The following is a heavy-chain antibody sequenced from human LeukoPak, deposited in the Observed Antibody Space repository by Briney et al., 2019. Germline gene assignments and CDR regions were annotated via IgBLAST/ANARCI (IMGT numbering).Heavy chain of an antibody. CDR2: ISSSGGTT. D-gene: IGHD6-13*01. J-gene: IGHJ1*01. Sequence: GGSLRLSCAASGFTFSSYAMNWVRQAPGKGLEWVSVISSSGGTTYYSDSVKGRFIISRDNSKNTLYLQMNSLRAEDTAVYYCAKAYSSSWYAYFQHWGQGTLVTVSS. CDR1: GFTFSSYA. CDR3: AKAYSSSWYAYFQH. V-gene: IGHV3-23*01.